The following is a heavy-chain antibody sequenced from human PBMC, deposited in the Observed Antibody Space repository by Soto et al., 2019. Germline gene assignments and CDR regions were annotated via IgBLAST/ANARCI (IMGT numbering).Heavy chain of an antibody. CDR2: IRSKAYGGTT. J-gene: IGHJ5*02. CDR1: GFTFGDYA. Sequence: PGGSLRLSCTASGFTFGDYAMSWVRQAPGKGLEWVGFIRSKAYGGTTEYAASVKGRFTISRDDSKSIAYLQMNSLKTEDTAVYYCTRARIFALRRGISTAAGWFDPWGQGTLVTVSS. CDR3: TRARIFALRRGISTAAGWFDP. V-gene: IGHV3-49*04. D-gene: IGHD6-13*01.